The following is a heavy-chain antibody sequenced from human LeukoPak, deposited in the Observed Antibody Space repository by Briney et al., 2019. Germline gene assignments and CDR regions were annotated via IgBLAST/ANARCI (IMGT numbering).Heavy chain of an antibody. Sequence: GGSLRLSCAASGFTFSSYSMNWVRQAPGKGLEWVSSISSSSSYIYYADSVKGRFTISRDNAKNSLYLQMNRLRAEDTAVYYCARDSHMVRGVTGFVLFDYWGQGTLVTVSS. CDR2: ISSSSSYI. CDR3: ARDSHMVRGVTGFVLFDY. V-gene: IGHV3-21*01. CDR1: GFTFSSYS. D-gene: IGHD3-10*01. J-gene: IGHJ4*02.